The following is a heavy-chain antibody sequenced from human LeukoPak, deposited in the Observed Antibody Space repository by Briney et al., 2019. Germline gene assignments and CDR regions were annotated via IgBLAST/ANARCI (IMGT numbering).Heavy chain of an antibody. D-gene: IGHD5-24*01. CDR1: GYTFTSYG. J-gene: IGHJ4*02. Sequence: ASVKVSCKASGYTFTSYGFSWVRQAPRRGLEWMGWISAYNGDTNYAQKLQGRVTMTTDTSTSTAYMELRSLRSDDTAVYYCARDSVAMSTIRDFGYWGQGTLVTVSS. V-gene: IGHV1-18*01. CDR2: ISAYNGDT. CDR3: ARDSVAMSTIRDFGY.